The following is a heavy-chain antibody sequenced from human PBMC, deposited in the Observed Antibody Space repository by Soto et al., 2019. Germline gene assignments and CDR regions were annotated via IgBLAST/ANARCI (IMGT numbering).Heavy chain of an antibody. Sequence: PSQTLSLTCAISGDSVSSKSAAWNWIGQSPTRGLEWLGRTYYRSKWYNEYEVSVKSRITINPDTSKNQFSLQLNSVTPEDTAVYYCARTTSVFDYWGQGTQVTVSS. CDR3: ARTTSVFDY. D-gene: IGHD1-1*01. CDR2: TYYRSKWYN. J-gene: IGHJ4*02. V-gene: IGHV6-1*01. CDR1: GDSVSSKSAA.